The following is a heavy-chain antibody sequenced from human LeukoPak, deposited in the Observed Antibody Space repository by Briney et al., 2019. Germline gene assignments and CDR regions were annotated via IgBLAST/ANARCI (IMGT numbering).Heavy chain of an antibody. CDR1: GYTFTSYD. CDR3: AEAPVTTCSGAYCYPFDY. Sequence: ASVKVSCKASGYTFTSYDINWVRQATGQGLEWMGWMNPNSGNTGYAQKFQGRVTITRNTSISTAYMELSSLRAEDAAVYYCAEAPVTTCSGAYCYPFDYWGQGTLVTVSS. J-gene: IGHJ4*02. CDR2: MNPNSGNT. V-gene: IGHV1-8*03. D-gene: IGHD2-15*01.